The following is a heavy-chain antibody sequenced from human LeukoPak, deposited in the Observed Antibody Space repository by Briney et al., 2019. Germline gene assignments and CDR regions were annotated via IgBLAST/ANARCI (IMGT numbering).Heavy chain of an antibody. CDR1: GFTFSTYA. V-gene: IGHV3-23*01. D-gene: IGHD5-18*01. Sequence: GGSLRLSCTASGFTFSTYAMSWVRQAPGKGLEWVSAITDSGGNTYYAAPVKGRFTISRDNSKNTLYLQMNSLRAEDTAVYYCARGQLWFDYWGQGTLVTVSS. CDR3: ARGQLWFDY. J-gene: IGHJ5*01. CDR2: ITDSGGNT.